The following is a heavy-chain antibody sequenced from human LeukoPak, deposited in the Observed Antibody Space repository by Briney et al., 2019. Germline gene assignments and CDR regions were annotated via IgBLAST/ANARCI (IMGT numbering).Heavy chain of an antibody. CDR3: ARDGCSSTSCYFWYFDL. J-gene: IGHJ2*01. D-gene: IGHD2-2*01. CDR2: ISGSGGAT. V-gene: IGHV3-23*01. Sequence: GGSLRLSCAASGFTFSTYAMHWVRQPPGKGLEWVSAISGSGGATYHADADSVKGRFIISRDNSKNTLYLQMNSLRAEDTAVYYCARDGCSSTSCYFWYFDLWGRGTLVTVSS. CDR1: GFTFSTYA.